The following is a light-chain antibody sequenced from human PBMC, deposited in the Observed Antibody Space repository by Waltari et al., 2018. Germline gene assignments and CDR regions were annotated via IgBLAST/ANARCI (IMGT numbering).Light chain of an antibody. Sequence: LAVSLGETATINCKSSQYVLYSSNNKNYLAWYQQKPGQPPKLLIYWASTRESGVPDRFSGSGSGTDFTLTISSLQAEDVAVYYCQQYFTAPQTFGQGTKLEIK. J-gene: IGKJ2*01. CDR1: QYVLYSSNNKNY. CDR3: QQYFTAPQT. V-gene: IGKV4-1*01. CDR2: WAS.